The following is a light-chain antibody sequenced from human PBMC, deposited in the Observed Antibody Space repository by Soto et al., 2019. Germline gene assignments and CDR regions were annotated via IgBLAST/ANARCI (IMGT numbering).Light chain of an antibody. V-gene: IGKV1-39*01. CDR3: QQSYSTPWT. J-gene: IGKJ1*01. CDR2: AAS. CDR1: QSISSY. Sequence: DIQMTQSPSSLSASVGDRVTITCRASQSISSYLNWYQQKPGKAPKLLISAASSLQSGVPSRFSGSGSGTDFTLTIRSLQPEDFATYYCQQSYSTPWTFGQGTKVEIK.